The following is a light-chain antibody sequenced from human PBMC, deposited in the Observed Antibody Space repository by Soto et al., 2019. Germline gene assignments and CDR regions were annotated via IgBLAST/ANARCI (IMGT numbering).Light chain of an antibody. J-gene: IGLJ3*02. CDR1: NIGSKG. CDR3: QVWDSSSDHGV. CDR2: DNS. Sequence: SYELTQAPSVSVAPGQTARITCGGNNIGSKGVHWYQQRPGQAPVLVVFDNSARPSGIPERFSGSNSGNTATLTISRVDAGDEADYYCQVWDSSSDHGVFGGGTKVTVL. V-gene: IGLV3-21*02.